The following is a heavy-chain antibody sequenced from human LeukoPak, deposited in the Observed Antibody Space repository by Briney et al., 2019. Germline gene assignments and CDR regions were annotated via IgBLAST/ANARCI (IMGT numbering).Heavy chain of an antibody. V-gene: IGHV3-30*18. CDR3: AKDRRYCTSTSCYVNYFFDF. D-gene: IGHD2-2*01. CDR1: GXTFSNFG. CDR2: LSHDGSNG. J-gene: IGHJ4*02. Sequence: PGGSLRLSWAASGXTFSNFGMHWVRQAPGKGQEWVAVLSHDGSNGFYADSVKGRFTTSRDNSKNTLYLQMNSLRPEDTAVYYCAKDRRYCTSTSCYVNYFFDFWGQGALVTVSS.